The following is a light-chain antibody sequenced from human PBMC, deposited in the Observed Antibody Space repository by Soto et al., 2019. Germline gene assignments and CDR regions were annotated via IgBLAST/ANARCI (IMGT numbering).Light chain of an antibody. J-gene: IGKJ4*01. V-gene: IGKV3-11*01. CDR2: DAY. Sequence: EIVLTQSPAALSLSPGERATLSCRASQSVDSYLSWYQQKPGQAPRLLIFDAYNRATGIPARFSGSGSGTDFTITISSLEAEDFAVYYCQQHNNGLTFGGGTKVEMK. CDR3: QQHNNGLT. CDR1: QSVDSY.